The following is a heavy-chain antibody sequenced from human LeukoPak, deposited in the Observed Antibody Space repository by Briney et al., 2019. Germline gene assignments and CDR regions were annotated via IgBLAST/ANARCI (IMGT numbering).Heavy chain of an antibody. Sequence: PSETLSLTCTVSGYSISSNYYWGWMRQPPGKGLEWIGSIYHSGSTYYNPSLKSRVTISVDTSKNQFSLKLSSVTAADTAVYYCARLRRVGATPFDYWGQGTLVTVSS. CDR2: IYHSGST. CDR3: ARLRRVGATPFDY. D-gene: IGHD1-26*01. CDR1: GYSISSNYY. J-gene: IGHJ4*02. V-gene: IGHV4-38-2*02.